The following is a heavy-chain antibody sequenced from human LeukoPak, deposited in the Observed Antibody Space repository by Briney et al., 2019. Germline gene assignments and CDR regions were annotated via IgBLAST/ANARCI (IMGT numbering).Heavy chain of an antibody. CDR2: ISISSSTI. V-gene: IGHV3-48*01. CDR1: GFTFSSYD. J-gene: IGHJ5*02. Sequence: AGGSLRLSCAGSGFTFSSYDMNWIRQAPGKGLEWVSYISISSSTIYYAESVKGRFTISRDNAKNSLYLQVNSLRAEDTAIYYCARGPLLFDPWGQGTLVTVSS. CDR3: ARGPLLFDP.